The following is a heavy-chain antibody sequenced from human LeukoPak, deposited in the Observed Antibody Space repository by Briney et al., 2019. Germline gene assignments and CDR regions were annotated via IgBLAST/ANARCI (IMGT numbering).Heavy chain of an antibody. D-gene: IGHD6-13*01. V-gene: IGHV1-2*02. CDR3: ARVEQQLVRYFDY. CDR1: RYTFTGYY. CDR2: INPNSGGT. J-gene: IGHJ4*02. Sequence: ASVKVSCKASRYTFTGYYMHWVRQAPGQGLEWMGWINPNSGGTNYAQKFQGRVTMTRDTSISTAYMELSRLRSDDTAVYYCARVEQQLVRYFDYWGQGTLVTVSS.